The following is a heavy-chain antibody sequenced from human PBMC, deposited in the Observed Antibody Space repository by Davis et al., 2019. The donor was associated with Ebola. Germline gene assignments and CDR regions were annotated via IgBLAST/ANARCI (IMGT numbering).Heavy chain of an antibody. CDR3: ARAFIVATIPPHYYYYGMDV. Sequence: HSQTLSLTCAISGDSVSSNSAAWNWIRQSPSRGLEWLGRTYYRSKWYNDYAVSVKSRITINPDTSKNQFSLQLNSVTPEDTAVYYCARAFIVATIPPHYYYYGMDVWGQGTTVTVSS. V-gene: IGHV6-1*01. CDR1: GDSVSSNSAA. D-gene: IGHD5-12*01. CDR2: TYYRSKWYN. J-gene: IGHJ6*02.